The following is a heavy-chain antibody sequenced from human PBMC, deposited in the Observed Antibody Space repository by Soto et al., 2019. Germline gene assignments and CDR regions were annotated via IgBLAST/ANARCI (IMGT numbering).Heavy chain of an antibody. J-gene: IGHJ5*02. Sequence: QMQLVESGGGVVQPGMSLGLSCAGSGVAFTRSGMHWVRQAPGKGLEWVAFILSDGSTKYYTDSVKGRFTISRDNSKNMLYLQMNSLRAEDTAMYYCARDKGTTCLDTWGQGTLGTVSS. CDR3: ARDKGTTCLDT. CDR2: ILSDGSTK. CDR1: GVAFTRSG. V-gene: IGHV3-33*01. D-gene: IGHD1-7*01.